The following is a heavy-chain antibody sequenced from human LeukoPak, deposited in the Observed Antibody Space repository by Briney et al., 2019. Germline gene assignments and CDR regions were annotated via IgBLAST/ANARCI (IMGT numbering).Heavy chain of an antibody. CDR3: AKTPYCSGGSCYSGYFDY. J-gene: IGHJ4*02. D-gene: IGHD2-15*01. CDR2: IRYDGSNK. CDR1: GFTFSSYG. V-gene: IGHV3-30*02. Sequence: GGSLRLSCAASGFTFSSYGMRWVRQAPGKGLEWVAFIRYDGSNKYYADSVKGRFTISRDNSKNTPYLQMNSLRAEDTAVYYCAKTPYCSGGSCYSGYFDYWGQGTLVTVSS.